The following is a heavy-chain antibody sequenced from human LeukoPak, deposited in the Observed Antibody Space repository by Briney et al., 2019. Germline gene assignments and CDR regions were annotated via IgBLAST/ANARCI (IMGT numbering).Heavy chain of an antibody. CDR1: GFTFTGYY. CDR2: VNPNSGGT. D-gene: IGHD4-23*01. CDR3: ERDSYGGNWSLGY. V-gene: IGHV1-2*02. Sequence: ASMKLSCKASGFTFTGYYIHWVRQAPGQGLEWMGWVNPNSGGTNYAQMFQGRVTMTRDTSLSTAYMELSWLRSDDTAVYYCERDSYGGNWSLGYWGQGTLVTVSS. J-gene: IGHJ4*02.